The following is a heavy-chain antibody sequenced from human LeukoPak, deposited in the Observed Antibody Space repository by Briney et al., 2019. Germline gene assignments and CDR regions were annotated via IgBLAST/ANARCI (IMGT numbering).Heavy chain of an antibody. V-gene: IGHV3-53*01. D-gene: IGHD3-3*01. CDR1: GFTVSSNY. J-gene: IGHJ5*01. CDR2: IYSGGGT. Sequence: GGSLRLSCAASGFTVSSNYMSWVRQAPGKGLEWVSVIYSGGGTYYADSVKGRFTISRDNSKNTLYLQMNSLSAEDTAVYYCARERESSGYFDSWGQGILVTVS. CDR3: ARERESSGYFDS.